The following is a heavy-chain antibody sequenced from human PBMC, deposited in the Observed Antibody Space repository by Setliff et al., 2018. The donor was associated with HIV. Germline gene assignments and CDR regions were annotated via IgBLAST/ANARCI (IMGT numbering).Heavy chain of an antibody. V-gene: IGHV4-34*01. Sequence: SETLSLTCAFYGGSLNGFYWGWIRQSPGKGLEWIGEINHRGSTNCNPSLKSRVTIRVDMSKNQFSLEVTAVTAADTAVYYCVRGWDDKVSTISAPYYYYMDVWGKGTTVTVSS. CDR3: VRGWDDKVSTISAPYYYYMDV. D-gene: IGHD5-12*01. CDR1: GGSLNGFY. CDR2: INHRGST. J-gene: IGHJ6*03.